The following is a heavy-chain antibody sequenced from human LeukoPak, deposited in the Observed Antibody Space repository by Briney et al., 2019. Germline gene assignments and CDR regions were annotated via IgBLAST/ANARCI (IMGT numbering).Heavy chain of an antibody. D-gene: IGHD6-13*01. Sequence: SSYAMNWVRQAPGKGLEWIGSIYYSGSTYYNPSLKSRVTISVDTSKNQFSLKLSSVTAADTAVYYCAREPLDLYSSSWYYWGQGTLVTVSS. J-gene: IGHJ4*02. CDR1: SSYA. V-gene: IGHV4-39*07. CDR2: IYYSGST. CDR3: AREPLDLYSSSWYY.